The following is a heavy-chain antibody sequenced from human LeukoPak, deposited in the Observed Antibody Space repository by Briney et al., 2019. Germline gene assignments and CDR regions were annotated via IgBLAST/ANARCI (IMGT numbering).Heavy chain of an antibody. V-gene: IGHV4-34*01. CDR3: ARGRDFWSGYYRVYWFDP. CDR1: GGSFSGYY. J-gene: IGHJ5*02. CDR2: INHSGST. Sequence: SETLSLTCAVYGGSFSGYYRSWIRQPPGKGLEWIGEINHSGSTNYDPSLKSRVTISVDTSKNQFSLKLSSVTAADTAVYYCARGRDFWSGYYRVYWFDPWGQGTLVTVSS. D-gene: IGHD3-3*01.